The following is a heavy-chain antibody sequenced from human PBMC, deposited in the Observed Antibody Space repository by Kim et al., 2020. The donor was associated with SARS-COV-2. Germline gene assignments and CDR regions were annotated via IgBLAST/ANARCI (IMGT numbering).Heavy chain of an antibody. Sequence: DTVKGRFTSTRDNAKNSMYLQMNSLRAEDTAVYYCARDPRNWNSRVYFDYWGQGTLVTVSS. J-gene: IGHJ4*02. D-gene: IGHD1-7*01. V-gene: IGHV3-11*01. CDR3: ARDPRNWNSRVYFDY.